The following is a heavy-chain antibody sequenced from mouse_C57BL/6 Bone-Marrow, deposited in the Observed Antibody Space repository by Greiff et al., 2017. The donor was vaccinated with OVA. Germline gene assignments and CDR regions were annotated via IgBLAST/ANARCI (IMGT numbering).Heavy chain of an antibody. CDR2: IYPGSGST. CDR3: TSFWLQYYYAMGY. V-gene: IGHV1-55*01. D-gene: IGHD2-2*01. Sequence: VQLQQPGAELVKPGASVKMSCKASGYTFTSYWITWVKQRPGQGLEWIGDIYPGSGSTNYNEKFKSKATLTVDTSSSPAYRQLISLTSRNSAVYYCTSFWLQYYYAMGYGGQGTSVTVSS. CDR1: GYTFTSYW. J-gene: IGHJ4*01.